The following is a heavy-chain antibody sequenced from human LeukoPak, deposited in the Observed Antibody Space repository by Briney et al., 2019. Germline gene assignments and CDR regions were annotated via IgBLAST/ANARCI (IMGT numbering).Heavy chain of an antibody. CDR3: ARGRDQVAAAGYFDL. CDR2: INHSGST. Sequence: SETLSLTCAVYGGSFSGYYWSWIRQPPGKGLEWIGEINHSGSTNYNPSLKSRVTISVDTSKNQFSLKLSSVTAADTAVYYCARGRDQVAAAGYFDLWGRGTLVTVSS. D-gene: IGHD6-13*01. CDR1: GGSFSGYY. V-gene: IGHV4-34*01. J-gene: IGHJ2*01.